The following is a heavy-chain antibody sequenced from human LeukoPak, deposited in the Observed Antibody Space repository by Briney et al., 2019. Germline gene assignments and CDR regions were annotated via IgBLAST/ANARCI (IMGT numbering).Heavy chain of an antibody. CDR2: INAGNGNT. V-gene: IGHV1-3*01. CDR3: ARSIMITFGGVIAPGY. Sequence: ASVKVCCKASGYTFTSYAMHRVREAPGQRLEWMGWINAGNGNTKYSQKFQGRVTITRDTSASTAYMELSSLRSEDTAVYYCARSIMITFGGVIAPGYWGQGTLVTVSS. D-gene: IGHD3-16*02. J-gene: IGHJ4*02. CDR1: GYTFTSYA.